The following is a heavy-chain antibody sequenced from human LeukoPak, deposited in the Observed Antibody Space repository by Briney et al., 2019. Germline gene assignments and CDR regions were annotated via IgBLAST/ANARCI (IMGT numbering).Heavy chain of an antibody. CDR3: ARGSAYGDYDFDY. V-gene: IGHV3-30-3*01. CDR1: GFTFSSYA. D-gene: IGHD4-17*01. J-gene: IGHJ4*02. CDR2: ISYDGSNE. Sequence: GGSLRPSCAAAGFTFSSYAIHWVRQAPGKGLEWVAVISYDGSNEYYSDSVKGRFTISRDNSKSTLYLQMNSLRTDDTAVYYCARGSAYGDYDFDYWGQGILVTVSS.